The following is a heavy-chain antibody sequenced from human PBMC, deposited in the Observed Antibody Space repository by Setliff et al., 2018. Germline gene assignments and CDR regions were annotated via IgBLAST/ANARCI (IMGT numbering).Heavy chain of an antibody. Sequence: PSETLSLTCAVSGYSISNGFYWGWIRQSPVRGLEWIGSLFDGGSAYYSPSLKSRASISLDASKNQFALKLTSATAADTAVYYCARVGGLLVATMPFDYWGPGTLVTVSS. CDR1: GYSISNGFY. D-gene: IGHD5-12*01. J-gene: IGHJ4*02. V-gene: IGHV4-38-2*01. CDR3: ARVGGLLVATMPFDY. CDR2: LFDGGSA.